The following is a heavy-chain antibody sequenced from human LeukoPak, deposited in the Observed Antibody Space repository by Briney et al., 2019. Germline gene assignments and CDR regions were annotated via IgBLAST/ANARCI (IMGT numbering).Heavy chain of an antibody. D-gene: IGHD2-2*02. CDR1: GGFFSGYY. Sequence: SEPQSLTCAVYGGFFSGYYWTWLRQPPEKGVEWLREFNHSGSTKYNPSLKSRVTISVDKSKNQSSLKLRSATAADTAVHCCARTYQVSAAIPYWGQGALVTVSS. V-gene: IGHV4-34*01. J-gene: IGHJ4*02. CDR3: ARTYQVSAAIPY. CDR2: FNHSGST.